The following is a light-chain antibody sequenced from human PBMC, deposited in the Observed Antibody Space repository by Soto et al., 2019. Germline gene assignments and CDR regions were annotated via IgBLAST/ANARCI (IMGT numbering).Light chain of an antibody. J-gene: IGLJ2*01. CDR2: RNN. CDR1: SSNIGSNY. CDR3: AGWDDSLTGVV. V-gene: IGLV1-47*01. Sequence: QSVLTQPPSASGTPGQRVTISCSGSSSNIGSNYVYWYQQLPGTAPKLLIYRNNQRPSGVPDRFSGSKSGTSASLAISGLRSEDEADHFCAGWDDSLTGVVFGGGTKLTVL.